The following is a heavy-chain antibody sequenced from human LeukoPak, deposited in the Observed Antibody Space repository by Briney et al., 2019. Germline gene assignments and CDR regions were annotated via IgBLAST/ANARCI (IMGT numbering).Heavy chain of an antibody. CDR1: GFTFSSYG. J-gene: IGHJ4*02. V-gene: IGHV3-30*02. CDR2: IRYDGSNK. D-gene: IGHD3-22*01. CDR3: AKDPAPYYYDSSGYS. Sequence: PGGSLRLSCAASGFTFSSYGMHWVRQAPGKGLEWVAFIRYDGSNKYYADSVKGRFTISRDNSKNTLYLQMNSLRAEDTAVYYCAKDPAPYYYDSSGYSWGQGTLVTVSS.